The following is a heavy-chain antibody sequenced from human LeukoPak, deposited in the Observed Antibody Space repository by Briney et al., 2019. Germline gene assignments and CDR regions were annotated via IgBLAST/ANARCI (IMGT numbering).Heavy chain of an antibody. CDR2: IYSGGST. Sequence: GGSLRLSCAASGFTVSSNYMSWVRQAPGKGLEWVSVIYSGGSTYYADSVKGRFTISRDNSKNTLYLQMNSLRAEDTAVYYCARDGGSGSYYGLGYWGQGTLVTVSS. D-gene: IGHD3-10*01. V-gene: IGHV3-53*01. J-gene: IGHJ4*02. CDR3: ARDGGSGSYYGLGY. CDR1: GFTVSSNY.